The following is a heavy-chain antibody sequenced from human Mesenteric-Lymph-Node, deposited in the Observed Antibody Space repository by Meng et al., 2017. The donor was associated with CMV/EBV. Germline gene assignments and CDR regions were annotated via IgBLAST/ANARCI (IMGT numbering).Heavy chain of an antibody. V-gene: IGHV3-74*01. CDR1: GFTFSNYW. CDR3: ARRGGYGSGSYPPDY. D-gene: IGHD3-10*01. CDR2: IDSDSSST. Sequence: GGSLRLSCAASGFTFSNYWMHWVRQVPGKGLVWVSRIDSDSSSTVYADSVKGRFIISRDNAKNTLFLQMNSLRGEDTAVYYCARRGGYGSGSYPPDYWGQGTLVTVSS. J-gene: IGHJ4*02.